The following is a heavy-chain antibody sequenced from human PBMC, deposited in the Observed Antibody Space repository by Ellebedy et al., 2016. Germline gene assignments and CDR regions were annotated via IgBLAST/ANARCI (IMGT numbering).Heavy chain of an antibody. J-gene: IGHJ4*02. V-gene: IGHV4-39*01. CDR3: ARHGLEHYSSDWYYFDY. CDR1: GGSISSSTYY. CDR2: VYYSGSS. D-gene: IGHD4-11*01. Sequence: SETLSLTCTVSGGSISSSTYYWGWIRQPPGEGLEWIGSVYYSGSSYYNPSLKSRVTISLDTSKNQFSLRLNSVTAADTAVFYCARHGLEHYSSDWYYFDYWGQGTLVTVSS.